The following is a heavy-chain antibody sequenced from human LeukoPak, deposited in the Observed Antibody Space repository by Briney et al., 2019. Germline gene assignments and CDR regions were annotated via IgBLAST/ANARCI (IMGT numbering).Heavy chain of an antibody. CDR3: ARLLSGFGELLSHDAFDI. Sequence: ASVKVSCKASGYTFTGYYMHWVRQAPGQGLEWMGWINPNSGGTNYAQKFQGRVTMTRDTPISTAYMELSRLRSDDTAVYYCARLLSGFGELLSHDAFDIWGQGTMVTVSS. V-gene: IGHV1-2*02. J-gene: IGHJ3*02. CDR1: GYTFTGYY. CDR2: INPNSGGT. D-gene: IGHD3-10*01.